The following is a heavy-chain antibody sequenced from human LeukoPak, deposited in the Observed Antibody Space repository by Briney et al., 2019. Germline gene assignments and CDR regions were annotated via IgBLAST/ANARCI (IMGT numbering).Heavy chain of an antibody. Sequence: ASVKVSCTASGYTFTGYYMHWVRQAPGQGLEWMGRINPNSGGTNYAQKLQGRVTTTTDTSTSTAYMELRSLRSDDTAVYYCARESERAYYDFWSGYPTFDYWGQGTLVTVSS. CDR3: ARESERAYYDFWSGYPTFDY. J-gene: IGHJ4*02. CDR2: INPNSGGT. V-gene: IGHV1-2*06. CDR1: GYTFTGYY. D-gene: IGHD3-3*01.